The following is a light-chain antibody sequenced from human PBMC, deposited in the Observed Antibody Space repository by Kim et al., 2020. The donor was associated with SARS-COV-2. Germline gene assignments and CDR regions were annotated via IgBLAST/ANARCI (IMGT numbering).Light chain of an antibody. CDR2: AAS. CDR3: QQAVICPRT. Sequence: DIQMTQSPSSVSASVGDRVTITCRASQGVSSWLAWYQQKPGKVPNLLIYAASTLHDGVPSRFSASGSGTDFTLTINNLQPEDFATYYCQQAVICPRTFGQGTKVDIK. J-gene: IGKJ1*01. CDR1: QGVSSW. V-gene: IGKV1-12*01.